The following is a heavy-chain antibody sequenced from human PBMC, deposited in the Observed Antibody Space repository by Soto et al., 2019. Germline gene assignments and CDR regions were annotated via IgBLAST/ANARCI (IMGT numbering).Heavy chain of an antibody. CDR2: ISSSSSYI. CDR3: ARSYWYDSSGYYRISNGIQH. V-gene: IGHV3-21*01. CDR1: GFTFSSYS. D-gene: IGHD3-22*01. J-gene: IGHJ1*01. Sequence: PGGSLRLSCAASGFTFSSYSMNWVRQAPGKGLEWVSSISSSSSYIYYADSVKGRFTISRDNAKNSLYLQMNSLRAEDTAVYYCARSYWYDSSGYYRISNGIQHWGQGTLATVS.